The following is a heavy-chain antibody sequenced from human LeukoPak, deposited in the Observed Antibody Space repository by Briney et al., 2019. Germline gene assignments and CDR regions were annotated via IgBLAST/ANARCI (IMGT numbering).Heavy chain of an antibody. CDR1: GGTFSSYA. J-gene: IGHJ4*02. Sequence: ASVKVSCKSSGGTFSSYAISWVRQAPGQGLEWMGRIIPILGIANYSQKFQGRVTITADKSTSTAYMELSSLRSEDTAVYYCARAPVEMATMGYFDYWGQGTLVTVSS. V-gene: IGHV1-69*04. CDR2: IIPILGIA. CDR3: ARAPVEMATMGYFDY. D-gene: IGHD5-24*01.